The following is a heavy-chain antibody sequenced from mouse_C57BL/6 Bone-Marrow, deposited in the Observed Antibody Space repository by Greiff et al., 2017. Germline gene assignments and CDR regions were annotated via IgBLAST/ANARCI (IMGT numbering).Heavy chain of an antibody. Sequence: VQLQQSGAELVRPGTSVKVSCKASGYAFTNYLIEWVKQRPGQGLEWIGVINPGSGGTNYNEKFKGKATLTADKSSSTAYMQLSSLTSEDSAVSFCARSPELGRGDYWGQGTSVTVSS. V-gene: IGHV1-54*01. CDR3: ARSPELGRGDY. J-gene: IGHJ4*01. CDR1: GYAFTNYL. CDR2: INPGSGGT. D-gene: IGHD4-1*01.